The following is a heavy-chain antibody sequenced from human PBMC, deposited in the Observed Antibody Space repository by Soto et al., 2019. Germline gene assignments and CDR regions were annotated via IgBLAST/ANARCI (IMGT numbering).Heavy chain of an antibody. CDR2: IIPILGIA. D-gene: IGHD3-10*01. CDR3: ATRRGDGYNDY. V-gene: IGHV1-69*02. CDR1: GGTFSSYT. J-gene: IGHJ4*02. Sequence: QVQLVQSGAEVKKPGSSVKVSCKASGGTFSSYTISWVRQAPGQGLVWMGRIIPILGIAHYARKFQGRVTITPDKSTSPAYMARSSLRSEDTAVYYCATRRGDGYNDYWGQGTLVTLSS.